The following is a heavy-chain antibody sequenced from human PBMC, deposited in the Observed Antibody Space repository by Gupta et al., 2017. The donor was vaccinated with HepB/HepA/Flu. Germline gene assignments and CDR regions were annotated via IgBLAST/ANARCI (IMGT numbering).Heavy chain of an antibody. Sequence: QVQLVQSGGEVKNPGASVKLFCKASGYTFTSYGFTWVRQAPGQGLEWIGWISAYNGKTDYAQKFQGRVTMTTETSKSTAYIELRSLRSDDTAVYYCGRWGPMYYYMDVWGKGTTVSVSS. CDR1: GYTFTSYG. J-gene: IGHJ6*03. V-gene: IGHV1-18*01. CDR2: ISAYNGKT. D-gene: IGHD2-2*01. CDR3: GRWGPMYYYMDV.